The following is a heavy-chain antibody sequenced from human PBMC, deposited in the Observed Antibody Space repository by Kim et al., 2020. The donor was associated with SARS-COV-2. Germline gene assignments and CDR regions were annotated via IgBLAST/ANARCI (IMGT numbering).Heavy chain of an antibody. CDR1: GGSFSGYY. CDR3: ARRGDIVVVVAAHHSHNWFDP. CDR2: INHSGST. J-gene: IGHJ5*02. Sequence: SETLSLTCAVYGGSFSGYYWSWIRQPPGKGLEWIGEINHSGSTNYNPSLKSRVTISVDTSKNQFSLKLSSVTAADTAVYYCARRGDIVVVVAAHHSHNWFDPWGQGTLVTVSS. V-gene: IGHV4-34*01. D-gene: IGHD2-15*01.